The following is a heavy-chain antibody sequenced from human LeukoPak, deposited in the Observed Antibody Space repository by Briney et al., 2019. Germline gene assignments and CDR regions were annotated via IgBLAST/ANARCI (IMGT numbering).Heavy chain of an antibody. CDR2: IYSGGST. Sequence: PGGSLRLSCAASGFTVSTNYMNWVRQAPGKGLDWVSVIYSGGSTYYTDSVKGRFTISRGNSRNTLYLQMNALRAEDTAVYYCARLITMVRGFYFYYMDVWGKGTTVTVSS. CDR3: ARLITMVRGFYFYYMDV. V-gene: IGHV3-53*01. CDR1: GFTVSTNY. D-gene: IGHD3-10*01. J-gene: IGHJ6*03.